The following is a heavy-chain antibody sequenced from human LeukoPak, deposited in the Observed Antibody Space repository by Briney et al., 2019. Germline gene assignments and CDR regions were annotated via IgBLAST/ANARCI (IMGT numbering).Heavy chain of an antibody. D-gene: IGHD3-9*01. CDR1: GFTFSSYA. V-gene: IGHV3-30*04. CDR3: ARSYYDILTGYYPLDY. Sequence: PGGSLRLSCAASGFTFSSYAMHWVRQAPGKGLEWVAVISYDGSNKYHADSVKGRFTISRDNSKNTLYLQMNSLRAGDTAVYYCARSYYDILTGYYPLDYWGQGTLVTVSS. CDR2: ISYDGSNK. J-gene: IGHJ4*02.